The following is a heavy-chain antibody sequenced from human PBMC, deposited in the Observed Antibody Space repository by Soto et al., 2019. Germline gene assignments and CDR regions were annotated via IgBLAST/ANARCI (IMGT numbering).Heavy chain of an antibody. D-gene: IGHD2-8*01. CDR2: IFYSGST. CDR3: VHHGGVPYYHDF. CDR1: GGSLSSSSW. J-gene: IGHJ4*02. Sequence: PPETLSLTCAVSGGSLSSSSWWSWVRQPPGKTLEWLGEIFYSGSTKYNPSLNSRVTISADQSKNDFSLRLSSVTAADTAVYYCVHHGGVPYYHDFWGQGMLVTVSS. V-gene: IGHV4-4*03.